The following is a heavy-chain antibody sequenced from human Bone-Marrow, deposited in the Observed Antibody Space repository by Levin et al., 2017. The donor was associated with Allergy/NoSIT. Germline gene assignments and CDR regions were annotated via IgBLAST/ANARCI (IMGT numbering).Heavy chain of an antibody. J-gene: IGHJ4*02. CDR3: AKDLAPRVAVARVFDY. CDR1: GFTFSSYA. D-gene: IGHD6-19*01. V-gene: IGHV3-23*01. CDR2: ISGSGGST. Sequence: GGSLRLSCAASGFTFSSYAMSWVRQAPGKGLEWVSAISGSGGSTYYADSVKGRFTISRDNSKNTLYLQMNSLRAEDTAVYYCAKDLAPRVAVARVFDYWGQGTLVTVSS.